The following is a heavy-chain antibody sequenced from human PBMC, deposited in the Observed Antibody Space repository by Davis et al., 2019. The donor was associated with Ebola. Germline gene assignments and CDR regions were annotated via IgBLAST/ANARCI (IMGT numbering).Heavy chain of an antibody. Sequence: GESLKISCAASGFTVSSNYMSWVRQAPGKGLEWVSVIYSGGSTYYADSVKGRFTISRDNSKNTLYLQMNSLRAEDTAVYYCARDSGCTGGVCYVFDYWGQGTLVTVSS. CDR2: IYSGGST. V-gene: IGHV3-53*01. D-gene: IGHD2-8*02. J-gene: IGHJ4*02. CDR3: ARDSGCTGGVCYVFDY. CDR1: GFTVSSNY.